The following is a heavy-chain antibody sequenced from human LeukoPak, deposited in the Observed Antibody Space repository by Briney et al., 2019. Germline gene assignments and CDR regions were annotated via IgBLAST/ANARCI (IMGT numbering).Heavy chain of an antibody. CDR3: ARDRRSDGDFDY. V-gene: IGHV3-21*01. J-gene: IGHJ4*02. CDR1: GFTFSSYA. CDR2: ISSSSSYI. Sequence: PGGSLRLSCAASGFTFSSYAMSWVRQAPGKGLEWVSSISSSSSYIYYADSVKGRFTISRDNAKNSLYLQMNSLRAEDTAVYYCARDRRSDGDFDYWGQGTLVTVSS. D-gene: IGHD2-8*02.